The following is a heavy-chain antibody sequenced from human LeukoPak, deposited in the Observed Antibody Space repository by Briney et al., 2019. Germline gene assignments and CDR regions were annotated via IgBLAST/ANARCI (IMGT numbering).Heavy chain of an antibody. CDR3: ARPYYDFWSGYYN. D-gene: IGHD3-3*01. CDR2: ISSNGGST. Sequence: GGSLRLSCAASGFTFSSYAMHWVRQAPGKGLEYVSAISSNGGSTYYANSVKGRFTISRDNSKNTLYLQMGSLRAEDMAVYYCARPYYDFWSGYYNWGQGTLVTVSS. CDR1: GFTFSSYA. V-gene: IGHV3-64*01. J-gene: IGHJ4*02.